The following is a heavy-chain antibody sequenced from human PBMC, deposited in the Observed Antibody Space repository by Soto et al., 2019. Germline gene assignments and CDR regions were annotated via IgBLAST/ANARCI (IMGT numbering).Heavy chain of an antibody. Sequence: EVQLLESGGGLVQPGGSLRLSCAASGFTFSSYAMSWVRQAPGKGLESVSAISGSGGNTYYANSVKGRFTISRDNSRTTLYLQMNSLRVEDTALYYCVRKYPGTRPFDYWGQGTLVTVSS. D-gene: IGHD2-2*01. CDR3: VRKYPGTRPFDY. V-gene: IGHV3-23*01. J-gene: IGHJ4*01. CDR2: ISGSGGNT. CDR1: GFTFSSYA.